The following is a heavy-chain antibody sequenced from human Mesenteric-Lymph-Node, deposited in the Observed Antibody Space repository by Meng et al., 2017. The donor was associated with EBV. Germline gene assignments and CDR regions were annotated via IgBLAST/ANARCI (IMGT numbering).Heavy chain of an antibody. D-gene: IGHD5-12*01. CDR3: ARDLSSGYRFDY. CDR2: INAGTGDT. J-gene: IGHJ4*02. V-gene: IGHV1-3*01. Sequence: QMQLVQSGAEVKMFGSSVKVSCKASGQRLEWMGWINAGTGDTRFSQKFQGRVTLTRDTSASTAYMDLRSLTSEDTAVYYCARDLSSGYRFDYWGQGALVTVSS.